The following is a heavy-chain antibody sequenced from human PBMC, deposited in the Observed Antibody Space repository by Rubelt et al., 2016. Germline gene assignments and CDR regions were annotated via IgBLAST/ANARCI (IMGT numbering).Heavy chain of an antibody. CDR3: ARPLGFNYYNGMDV. CDR2: VHYSGST. CDR1: GGSFSGYY. Sequence: QVQLQQWGAGLLKPSETLSLTCAVYGGSFSGYYWSWIRHRPGRGLEWIGYVHYSGSTDYNPSLKSRVTISVDTSKKQLSRKVRSVTAADTAVYYCARPLGFNYYNGMDVWGQGTTVTVSS. V-gene: IGHV4-34*01. J-gene: IGHJ6*02.